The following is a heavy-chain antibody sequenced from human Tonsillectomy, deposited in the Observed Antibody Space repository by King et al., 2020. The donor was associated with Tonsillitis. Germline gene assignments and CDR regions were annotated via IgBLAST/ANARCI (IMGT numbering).Heavy chain of an antibody. CDR3: AKPPQTYGDYNCGWFDP. D-gene: IGHD4-17*01. CDR2: ISYDGSNK. CDR1: GFTFSSYG. Sequence: VQLVESGGGVVQPGRSLRLSCAASGFTFSSYGMHWVRQAPGKGLEWVAVISYDGSNKYYADSVKGRFTISRDNSKNTLYLQMNSLRAEDTAVYYCAKPPQTYGDYNCGWFDPWGQRTLVTVSS. J-gene: IGHJ5*02. V-gene: IGHV3-30*18.